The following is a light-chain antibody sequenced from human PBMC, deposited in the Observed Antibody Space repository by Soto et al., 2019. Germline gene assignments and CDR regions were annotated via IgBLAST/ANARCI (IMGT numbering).Light chain of an antibody. CDR1: QAISNY. V-gene: IGKV1-27*01. CDR3: QKYNRAPRT. J-gene: IGKJ1*01. Sequence: DIQMTQSPSSLSASVGDRVTITCRASQAISNYLAWFQQKPGKAPKVLIYAASAVQSGAPSRFSGSGSGTDFTLTISSRQPEDVATYYCQKYNRAPRTFGQGTEVEIK. CDR2: AAS.